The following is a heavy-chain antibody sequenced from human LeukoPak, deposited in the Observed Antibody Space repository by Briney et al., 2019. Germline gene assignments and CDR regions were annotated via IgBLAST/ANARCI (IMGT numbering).Heavy chain of an antibody. J-gene: IGHJ4*02. CDR3: AKVLDGYNDYFEY. CDR1: GFTFDDYA. V-gene: IGHV3-9*01. D-gene: IGHD5-24*01. CDR2: ISWNSGNI. Sequence: GRSLRLSCAASGFTFDDYAMHWVRQAPGKGLEWVSGISWNSGNIGYADSVKGRFTISRDNAKNSLYLQMNNLRAEDTALYYCAKVLDGYNDYFEYWGQGTLVTVSS.